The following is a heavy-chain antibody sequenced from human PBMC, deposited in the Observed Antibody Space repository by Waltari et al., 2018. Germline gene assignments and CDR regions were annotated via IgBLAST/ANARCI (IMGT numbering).Heavy chain of an antibody. CDR2: PRNTGST. V-gene: IGHV4-59*08. Sequence: HVQLQESGPGLVKPSETLSPTCTVSGDFPSDDHWTWIRQAPGKGLEWIAYPRNTGSTKRNPSLESRVTISADTSKKQFTLRLTSVTAADTAVYYCARLPTKYYDSLGWGFFDQWGQGILVTVSS. CDR3: ARLPTKYYDSLGWGFFDQ. D-gene: IGHD3-22*01. J-gene: IGHJ4*02. CDR1: GDFPSDDH.